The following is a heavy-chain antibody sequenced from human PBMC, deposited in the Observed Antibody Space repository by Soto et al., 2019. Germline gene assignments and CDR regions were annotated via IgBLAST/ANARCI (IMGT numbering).Heavy chain of an antibody. V-gene: IGHV1-69*01. CDR2: IIPFFKGT. D-gene: IGHD3-22*01. Sequence: QVPLVQSGAEVKKPGSWVKVSCKASGGAFSGHAISWLRQAPGQGLEWMGQIIPFFKGTKYAQKFQGRVTITADDSTSTAYMDLSSLTSEDTAVYYCARDVPLNYYDSTYSYYALDVWGQGTTVTVSS. J-gene: IGHJ6*02. CDR1: GGAFSGHA. CDR3: ARDVPLNYYDSTYSYYALDV.